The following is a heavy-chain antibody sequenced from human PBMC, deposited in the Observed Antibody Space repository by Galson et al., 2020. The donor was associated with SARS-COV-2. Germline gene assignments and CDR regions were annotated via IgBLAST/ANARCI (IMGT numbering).Heavy chain of an antibody. Sequence: GGSLRLSCAASGFTFSSYWMSWVRQAPGKGLEWVANIQQDGSEKYYVDSVKGRFTISRDNAKNSLYLQMNSLRAEDTAVYYCARKRGYSGHEYYYYYGMDVWGQGTTVTVSS. D-gene: IGHD5-12*01. CDR2: IQQDGSEK. CDR1: GFTFSSYW. CDR3: ARKRGYSGHEYYYYYGMDV. V-gene: IGHV3-7*01. J-gene: IGHJ6*02.